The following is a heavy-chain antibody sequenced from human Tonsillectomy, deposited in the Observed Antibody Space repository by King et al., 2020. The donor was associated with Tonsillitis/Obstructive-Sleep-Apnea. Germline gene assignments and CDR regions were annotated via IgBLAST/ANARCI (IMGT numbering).Heavy chain of an antibody. CDR2: IKSKTDGATT. D-gene: IGHD1-26*01. J-gene: IGHJ6*03. CDR3: TTDRRCGDSEVGRYDYYIDV. Sequence: VQLVESGGGWVKPGESLRLSCAASGFTFSNAWMSWVRQAPGKGLEWVGRIKSKTDGATTAYAAPGKGRCTISRDDSKNTLYLQMNSLKTEDTGVYYCTTDRRCGDSEVGRYDYYIDVWGKGTTVTVSS. CDR1: GFTFSNAW. V-gene: IGHV3-15*01.